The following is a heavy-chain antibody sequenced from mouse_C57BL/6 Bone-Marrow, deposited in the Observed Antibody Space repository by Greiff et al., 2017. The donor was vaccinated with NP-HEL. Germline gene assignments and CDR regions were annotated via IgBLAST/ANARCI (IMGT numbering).Heavy chain of an antibody. CDR2: IDTENGDT. CDR3: TNCDGNY. CDR1: GFNIKDDY. Sequence: VQLQQSGAELVRPGASVKLSCTASGFNIKDDYMPWVKQRPEQGLEWIGWIDTENGDTEYASKFPGQATITAYTSSNTTYLQLSSLTYEDTAVYYRTNCDGNYWGQGTTLTVSS. J-gene: IGHJ2*01. V-gene: IGHV14-4*01.